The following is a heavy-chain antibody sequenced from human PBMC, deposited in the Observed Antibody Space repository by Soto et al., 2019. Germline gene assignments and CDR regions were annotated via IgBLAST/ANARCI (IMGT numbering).Heavy chain of an antibody. CDR3: ARDDDCSSTSCYGSRNPDYYYGMDF. J-gene: IGHJ6*02. Sequence: SVKVSCKASGGTFSSYAISWVRQAPGQGLEWMGGIIPIFGTANYAQKFQGRVTITADESTSTAYMEPSSLRSEDTAVYYCARDDDCSSTSCYGSRNPDYYYGMDFWGQGTTVTVSS. CDR1: GGTFSSYA. CDR2: IIPIFGTA. V-gene: IGHV1-69*13. D-gene: IGHD2-2*01.